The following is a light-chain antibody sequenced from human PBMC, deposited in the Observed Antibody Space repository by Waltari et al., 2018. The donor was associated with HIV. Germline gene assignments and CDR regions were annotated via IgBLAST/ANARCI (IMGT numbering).Light chain of an antibody. Sequence: AVTQPASVSGLPGQSTTISCTGDDGAFGLYNSVSWSPQHSVIPPRLILYDVDSRASGVSDRFSGSMSGNTASLTISGLRAEDEGHYYCASFTGDDTVIFGGGTEVTVL. V-gene: IGLV2-14*03. CDR2: DVD. J-gene: IGLJ2*01. CDR3: ASFTGDDTVI. CDR1: DGAFGLYNS.